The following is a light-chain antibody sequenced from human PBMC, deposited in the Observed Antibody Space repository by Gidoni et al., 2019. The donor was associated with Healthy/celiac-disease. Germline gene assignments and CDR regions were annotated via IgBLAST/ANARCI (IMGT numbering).Light chain of an antibody. V-gene: IGKV1-39*01. CDR1: QSISSY. CDR2: AAS. J-gene: IGKJ4*01. CDR3: QQSYSTPLT. Sequence: DIQMTPSPSPLSASVGDRVTITIRESQSISSYLNWYQQKPGKAHKLLIYAASNLQSGVPSRFSGSGSGTDFTLTISSLQPEDFATYYCQQSYSTPLTFGGGTKVEIK.